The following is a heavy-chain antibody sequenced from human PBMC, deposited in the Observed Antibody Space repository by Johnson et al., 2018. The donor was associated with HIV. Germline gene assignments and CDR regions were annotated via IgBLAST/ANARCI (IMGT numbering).Heavy chain of an antibody. CDR2: ISYDGSNK. CDR3: VRDPHSSGWVDAFDI. J-gene: IGHJ3*02. D-gene: IGHD6-19*01. CDR1: GFTFSSYA. Sequence: QVQLVESGGGLVQPGGSLRLSCAASGFTFSSYAMHWVRQAPGKGLEWVAVISYDGSNKYYADSVKGRFTISRDNSKNKLYLQTNSLRVEDTALYYCVRDPHSSGWVDAFDIWGQGTMVTVSS. V-gene: IGHV3-30*04.